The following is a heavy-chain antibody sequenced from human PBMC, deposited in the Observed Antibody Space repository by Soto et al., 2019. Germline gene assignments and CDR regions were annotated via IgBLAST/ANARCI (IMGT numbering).Heavy chain of an antibody. Sequence: PXETLSLTCSVDGWSFSGYYWSWIRQPPGKGLEWIGEINHSGSTNYNPSLKSRVTISVDTSKNQFSLKLSSVTAADTAVYYCARGRNYYGSGRAWFDTWGPGTLLTVSS. CDR3: ARGRNYYGSGRAWFDT. D-gene: IGHD3-10*01. J-gene: IGHJ5*02. V-gene: IGHV4-34*01. CDR2: INHSGST. CDR1: GWSFSGYY.